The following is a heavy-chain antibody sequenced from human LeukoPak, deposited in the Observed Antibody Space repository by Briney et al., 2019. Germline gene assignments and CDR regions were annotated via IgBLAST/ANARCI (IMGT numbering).Heavy chain of an antibody. CDR3: ARQASGDGYNFDY. Sequence: GGSLRLSCAASGFTFRAYQMSWVRQVPGKGLEWVSYISSSGSPIYYADSVKGRFTISRDNAENSLYLQMNSLRVEDRTLYYCARQASGDGYNFDYWGQGTLVTVSS. CDR1: GFTFRAYQ. V-gene: IGHV3-48*03. D-gene: IGHD5-24*01. CDR2: ISSSGSPI. J-gene: IGHJ4*02.